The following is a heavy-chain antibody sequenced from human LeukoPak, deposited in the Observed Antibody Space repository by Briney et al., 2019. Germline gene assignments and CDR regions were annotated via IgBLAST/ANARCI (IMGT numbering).Heavy chain of an antibody. Sequence: ASVNVSCKASGYTFTGYYMHWVRPPRSQGLEWMGRIHPNSGGTNYAQKFQGRVTMTRDTSISTAYMELSRLRSDDTAVYYCARVEVGYCTNGVCYGYGMDVWGQGTTVTVSS. V-gene: IGHV1-2*06. CDR1: GYTFTGYY. CDR2: IHPNSGGT. CDR3: ARVEVGYCTNGVCYGYGMDV. J-gene: IGHJ6*02. D-gene: IGHD2-8*01.